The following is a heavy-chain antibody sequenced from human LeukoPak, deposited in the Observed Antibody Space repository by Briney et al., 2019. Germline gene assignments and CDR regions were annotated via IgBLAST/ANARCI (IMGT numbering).Heavy chain of an antibody. CDR3: ARAGGPADIVVVVAATPVYNWFDP. D-gene: IGHD2-15*01. V-gene: IGHV4-59*12. CDR2: IYYSGTT. CDR1: GDSISSYY. J-gene: IGHJ5*02. Sequence: PSETLSLTCTVSGDSISSYYWGWIRQPPGKGLEWIGSIYYSGTTNYNPSLESRVTISLDTSKNQFSLKLSSGTAADTAVYCCARAGGPADIVVVVAATPVYNWFDPWGQGALVTVSS.